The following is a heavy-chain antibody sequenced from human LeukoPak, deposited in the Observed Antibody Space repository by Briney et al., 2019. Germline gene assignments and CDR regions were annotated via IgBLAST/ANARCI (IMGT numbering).Heavy chain of an antibody. CDR2: ISYGGGI. V-gene: IGHV4-39*01. CDR3: ARLIPPYYSDY. D-gene: IGHD3-16*01. Sequence: PSETLSLTCTVSGGSISSSSYYWGWIRQPPGKGLEGLEWIGSISYGGGIHYNPSLKSRATISVDTSNNQFSVTLSSVTAADTAVYYCARLIPPYYSDYWGQGTLVTVSS. CDR1: GGSISSSSYY. J-gene: IGHJ4*02.